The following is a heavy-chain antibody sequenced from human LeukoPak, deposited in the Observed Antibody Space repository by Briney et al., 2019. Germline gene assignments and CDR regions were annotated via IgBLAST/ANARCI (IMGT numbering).Heavy chain of an antibody. D-gene: IGHD3-3*01. J-gene: IGHJ6*03. CDR3: ARSGYYKRTPIGYYYYYMDV. V-gene: IGHV1-69*13. Sequence: ASVKVPCKASGGTFSSYAISWVRQAPGQGLEWKGGIIPIFGTANYAQKFQGRVTITADESTSTAYMELSSLRSEDTAVYYCARSGYYKRTPIGYYYYYMDVWGKGTTVTVSS. CDR1: GGTFSSYA. CDR2: IIPIFGTA.